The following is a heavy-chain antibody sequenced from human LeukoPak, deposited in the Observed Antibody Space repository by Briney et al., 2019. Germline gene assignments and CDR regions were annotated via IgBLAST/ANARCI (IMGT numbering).Heavy chain of an antibody. CDR1: GGSISSYY. CDR3: ARGDCSGGSCYDWYYFDY. Sequence: SETLSLTCTVSGGSISSYYWSWIRQPPGKGLEWIGYIYYSGSTNYNPSLKSRVTISVDTSKNQFSLKLSSVTAADTAVYYCARGDCSGGSCYDWYYFDYWGQGTLVTVSP. V-gene: IGHV4-59*01. J-gene: IGHJ4*02. CDR2: IYYSGST. D-gene: IGHD2-15*01.